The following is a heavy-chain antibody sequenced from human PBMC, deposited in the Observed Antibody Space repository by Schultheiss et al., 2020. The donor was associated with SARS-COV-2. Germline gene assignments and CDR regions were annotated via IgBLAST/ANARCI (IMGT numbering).Heavy chain of an antibody. Sequence: SQTLSLTCTVSGGSISSYYWSWIRQPPGKGLEWIGYIYYSGSTNYNPSLRSRVTISVDTSRNQFSLKLRSVSTADTAVFYCARVVPAAPTSTLYYYFYMDVWGKGTTVTVSS. CDR3: ARVVPAAPTSTLYYYFYMDV. CDR1: GGSISSYY. D-gene: IGHD2-2*01. J-gene: IGHJ6*03. CDR2: IYYSGST. V-gene: IGHV4-59*01.